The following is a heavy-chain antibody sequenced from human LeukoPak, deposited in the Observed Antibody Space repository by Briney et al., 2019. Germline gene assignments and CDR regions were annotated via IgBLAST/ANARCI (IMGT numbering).Heavy chain of an antibody. J-gene: IGHJ2*01. CDR1: GYTFTGYY. CDR2: INPNSGGT. D-gene: IGHD3-22*01. V-gene: IGHV1-2*02. Sequence: ASVKVSCKASGYTFTGYYMHWVRQAPGQGLEWMGWINPNSGGTNYAQKFQGRVTMTRDTSISTAYMELSRLRSDDTAVYYCAVIGYDSSGYYYRGWYFDLWGRGTLVTVSS. CDR3: AVIGYDSSGYYYRGWYFDL.